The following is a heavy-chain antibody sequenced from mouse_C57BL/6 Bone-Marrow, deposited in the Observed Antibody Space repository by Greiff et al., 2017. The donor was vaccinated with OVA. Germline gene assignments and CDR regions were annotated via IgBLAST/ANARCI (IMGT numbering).Heavy chain of an antibody. Sequence: EVHLVESGGDLVKPGGSLKLSCAASGFTFSSYGMSWVRQTPDKRLEWVATISSGGSYTYYPDSVKGRFTISRDNAKNTLYLQMSSLKSEDTAMYYCARQRFTTVVARDWYFDVWGTGTTVTVSS. CDR3: ARQRFTTVVARDWYFDV. V-gene: IGHV5-6*01. CDR2: ISSGGSYT. J-gene: IGHJ1*03. D-gene: IGHD1-1*01. CDR1: GFTFSSYG.